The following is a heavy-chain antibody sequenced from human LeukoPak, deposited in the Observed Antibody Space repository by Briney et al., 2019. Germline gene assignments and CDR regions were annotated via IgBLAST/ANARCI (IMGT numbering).Heavy chain of an antibody. D-gene: IGHD1-26*01. V-gene: IGHV1-8*01. CDR2: MNPNSGNT. CDR1: GYTFTSYD. J-gene: IGHJ5*02. Sequence: ASVKVSCKASGYTFTSYDINWVRQATGQGLEWMGWMNPNSGNTGYAQKFQGRVTMTRNNSISTAYMELSSLRSEDTAVYSCARGLFVGATLVSAWGQGTLVTVSS. CDR3: ARGLFVGATLVSA.